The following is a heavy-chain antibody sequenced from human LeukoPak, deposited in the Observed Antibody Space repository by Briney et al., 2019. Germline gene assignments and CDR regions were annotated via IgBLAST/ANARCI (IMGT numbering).Heavy chain of an antibody. CDR3: ASYCSSTSCCSRGGIDYYMDV. CDR2: IIPILGIA. V-gene: IGHV1-69*02. D-gene: IGHD2-2*01. Sequence: SVKVSCKASGGTFSSYTISWVQQAPGQGLEWMGRIIPILGIANYAQKFQGRVTITADKSTSTAYMELSSLRSEDTAVYYCASYCSSTSCCSRGGIDYYMDVWGKGTTVTVSS. CDR1: GGTFSSYT. J-gene: IGHJ6*03.